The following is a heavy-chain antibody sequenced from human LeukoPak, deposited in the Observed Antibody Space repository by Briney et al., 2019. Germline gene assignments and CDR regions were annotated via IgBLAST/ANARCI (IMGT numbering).Heavy chain of an antibody. CDR2: TYYSGST. J-gene: IGHJ4*02. CDR1: GGSISSSSYY. Sequence: SETLSLTCTVSGGSISSSSYYWGWIRQPPGKGLEWIGSTYYSGSTYYNPSLKSRVTISVDTSKNQFSLKLSSVTAADTAVYYCASLVVVVPAATYYFDYWGQGTLVTVSS. D-gene: IGHD2-2*01. V-gene: IGHV4-39*01. CDR3: ASLVVVVPAATYYFDY.